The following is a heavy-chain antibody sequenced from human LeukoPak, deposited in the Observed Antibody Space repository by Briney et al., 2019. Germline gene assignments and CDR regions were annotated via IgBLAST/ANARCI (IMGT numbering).Heavy chain of an antibody. V-gene: IGHV1-2*02. Sequence: PGASVKVSCKASGYTFTGYYMHWVRQAPGQGLEWMGWINPNSGGTNYAQKFQGRVTMTRDTSISTAYMELSRLRSDDTAVYYCARVDNWNYQGGYWFDPWGQGTLVTVSS. CDR3: ARVDNWNYQGGYWFDP. CDR2: INPNSGGT. D-gene: IGHD1-7*01. J-gene: IGHJ5*02. CDR1: GYTFTGYY.